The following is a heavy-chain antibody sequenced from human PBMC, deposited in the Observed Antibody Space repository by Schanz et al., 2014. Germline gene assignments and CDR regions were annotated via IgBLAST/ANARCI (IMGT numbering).Heavy chain of an antibody. CDR3: ARGTMPGTFDI. CDR1: GYTFTTYY. D-gene: IGHD2-2*01. J-gene: IGHJ3*02. CDR2: ISPYNGNT. Sequence: QVQLVQSGAEVKKPGASVKVSCKASGYTFTTYYMLWVRQAPGQGLEWMGWISPYNGNTNYAQKLQGRVTMTADTSTSTAYMELRSLRSDDTAVYYCARGTMPGTFDIWGQGTMVTVSS. V-gene: IGHV1-18*01.